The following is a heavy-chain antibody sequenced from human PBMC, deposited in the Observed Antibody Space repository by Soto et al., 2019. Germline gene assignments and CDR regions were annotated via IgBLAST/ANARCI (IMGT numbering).Heavy chain of an antibody. J-gene: IGHJ4*02. V-gene: IGHV3-30*18. CDR2: ISYDGSNK. Sequence: GESLKISCAASGFTFSSYGMHWVRQAPGKGLEWVAVISYDGSNKYYADSVKGRFTISRDNSKNTLYLQMNSLRAEDTAVYYCAKAPYSSSSRGYYFDYWGQGTLVTVSS. D-gene: IGHD6-6*01. CDR3: AKAPYSSSSRGYYFDY. CDR1: GFTFSSYG.